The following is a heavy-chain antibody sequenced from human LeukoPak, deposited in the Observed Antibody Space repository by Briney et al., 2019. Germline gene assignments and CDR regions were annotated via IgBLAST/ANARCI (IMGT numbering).Heavy chain of an antibody. D-gene: IGHD4-17*01. V-gene: IGHV4-39*01. Sequence: SETLSLTCTVSGGSIRGSSYYWGWIRQPPGKGLEWIGIIYFSGSTYYNPSLKSRVTISVDTSKNQFSLKLSSVTAADTAVYYCARHLVYGDYFPNYYYGMDVWGQGTTVTVSS. CDR1: GGSIRGSSYY. CDR3: ARHLVYGDYFPNYYYGMDV. CDR2: IYFSGST. J-gene: IGHJ6*02.